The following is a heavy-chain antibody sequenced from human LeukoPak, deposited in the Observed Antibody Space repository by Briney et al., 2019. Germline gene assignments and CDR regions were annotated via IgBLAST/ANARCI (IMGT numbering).Heavy chain of an antibody. D-gene: IGHD3-10*02. V-gene: IGHV3-9*01. CDR3: AKDISLVRGVPSGYMDV. CDR2: ISWNSGSI. CDR1: GFTFDDYA. J-gene: IGHJ6*03. Sequence: GGSLRLSCAASGFTFDDYAMHWVRQAPGKGLEWVSGISWNSGSIGYADSVKGRFTISRDNAKNSLYLQMNSLRAEDTALYYCAKDISLVRGVPSGYMDVWGKGTTVTISS.